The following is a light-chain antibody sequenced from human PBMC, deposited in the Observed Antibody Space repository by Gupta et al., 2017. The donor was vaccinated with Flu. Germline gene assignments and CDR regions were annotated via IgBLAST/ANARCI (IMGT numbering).Light chain of an antibody. V-gene: IGKV3-20*01. CDR1: QSVTSIY. CDR3: QQYGTSRWT. CDR2: GTS. Sequence: EIVLSQSPGTLSLSPGERATLSCRASQSVTSIYLAWYQQKAGQAPRLVIYGTSSRATGIPDRFSGSGSGTDFTLTISRLEPEDFAVYYCQQYGTSRWTFGQGTKVEIK. J-gene: IGKJ1*01.